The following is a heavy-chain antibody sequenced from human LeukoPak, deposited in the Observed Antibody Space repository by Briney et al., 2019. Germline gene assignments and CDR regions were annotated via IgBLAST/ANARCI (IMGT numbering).Heavy chain of an antibody. CDR2: INPNSGAI. Sequence: ASVKVSCKASGSTFTGYYMHWVRQAPGQGLEWMGWINPNSGAIHYAQKFQGRVTMTRDTSIRTAYMELSRLTSDDTAVYYCATDDSSGFYLGAVNYWGQGTRVTVSS. CDR1: GSTFTGYY. CDR3: ATDDSSGFYLGAVNY. V-gene: IGHV1-2*02. J-gene: IGHJ4*02. D-gene: IGHD3-22*01.